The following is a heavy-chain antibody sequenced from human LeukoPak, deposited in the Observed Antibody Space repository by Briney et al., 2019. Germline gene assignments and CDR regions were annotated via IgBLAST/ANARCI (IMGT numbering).Heavy chain of an antibody. J-gene: IGHJ6*03. CDR1: GCTFTSYG. Sequence: ASVKVSCKASGCTFTSYGVSWVRQAPGQGLEWMGWISAYNGNTNYAQKLQGRVTMTTDTSTSTAYMELRSLRSDDTAVYYCARGIVGATGYYYYYMDVWGKGTTVTVSS. V-gene: IGHV1-18*01. D-gene: IGHD1-26*01. CDR2: ISAYNGNT. CDR3: ARGIVGATGYYYYYMDV.